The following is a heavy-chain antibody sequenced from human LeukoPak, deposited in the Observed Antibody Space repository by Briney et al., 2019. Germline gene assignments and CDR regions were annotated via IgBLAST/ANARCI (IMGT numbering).Heavy chain of an antibody. CDR1: GGTFSSYA. Sequence: GASVKVSCKASGGTFSSYAISWVRQALGQGLEWMGGIIPIFGTANYAQKFQGRVTITADESTSTAYMELSSLRSEDTAVYYCARDRLGATTLQYFQHWGQGTLVTVSS. J-gene: IGHJ1*01. CDR3: ARDRLGATTLQYFQH. CDR2: IIPIFGTA. V-gene: IGHV1-69*13. D-gene: IGHD1-26*01.